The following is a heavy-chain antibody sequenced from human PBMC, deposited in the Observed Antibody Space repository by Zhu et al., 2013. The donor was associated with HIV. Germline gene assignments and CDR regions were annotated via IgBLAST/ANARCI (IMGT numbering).Heavy chain of an antibody. CDR2: INAGNGDT. V-gene: IGHV1-3*01. D-gene: IGHD3-3*02. J-gene: IGHJ6*02. Sequence: QVQVVQSGAEVKKPGASVKVSCKASGYSFISHGIHWVRQAPGQRLEWMGWINAGNGDTKYSDKFQGRVSITRDTAASTAYLELSTLRSEDTAVYYCARDPFRPSHYWSGYYTAGMDVWGQGTTVTVSS. CDR3: ARDPFRPSHYWSGYYTAGMDV. CDR1: GYSFISHG.